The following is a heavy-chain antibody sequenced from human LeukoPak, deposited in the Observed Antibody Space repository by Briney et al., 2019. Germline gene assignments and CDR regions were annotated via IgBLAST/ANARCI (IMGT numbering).Heavy chain of an antibody. Sequence: GASVKVSCKASGYTFASYAMNWVRQAPGQGLEWMGWINTNTGNPTYAQGFTGRFVFSLDTSVSTAYLQISSLKAEDTAVYYCARAVLPVPRHDAFDIWGQGTMVTVSS. V-gene: IGHV7-4-1*02. CDR2: INTNTGNP. CDR3: ARAVLPVPRHDAFDI. D-gene: IGHD1-14*01. J-gene: IGHJ3*02. CDR1: GYTFASYA.